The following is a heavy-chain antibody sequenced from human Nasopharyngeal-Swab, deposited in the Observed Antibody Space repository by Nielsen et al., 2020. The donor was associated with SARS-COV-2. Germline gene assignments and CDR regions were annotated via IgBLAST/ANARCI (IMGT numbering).Heavy chain of an antibody. V-gene: IGHV1-18*04. J-gene: IGHJ6*03. Sequence: ASVKVSRKASGYTFTSYGISWVRQAPGQGLEWMGWISAYNGNTNYAQKLQGRVTMTTDTSTSTAYMELRSLRSDDTAVYYCARVRREYCSSTSCYPGYYYYMDVWGKGTTVTVSS. D-gene: IGHD2-2*01. CDR2: ISAYNGNT. CDR1: GYTFTSYG. CDR3: ARVRREYCSSTSCYPGYYYYMDV.